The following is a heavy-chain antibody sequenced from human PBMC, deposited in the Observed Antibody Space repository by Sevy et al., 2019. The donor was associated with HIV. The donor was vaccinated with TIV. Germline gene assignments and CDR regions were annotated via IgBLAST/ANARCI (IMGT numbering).Heavy chain of an antibody. CDR1: GFTFTTYG. CDR2: ISSDGSEK. J-gene: IGHJ6*02. V-gene: IGHV3-30*03. CDR3: ADSVSGSYSYGMDV. Sequence: GGSLRLSCAASGFTFTTYGVHWVRLAPGKGLEWVAVISSDGSEKYYGDSVEGRLTISRDNFKNMVYLQMNDLRVEDTVVYYGADSVSGSYSYGMDVWGQGTTVTVSS. D-gene: IGHD6-19*01.